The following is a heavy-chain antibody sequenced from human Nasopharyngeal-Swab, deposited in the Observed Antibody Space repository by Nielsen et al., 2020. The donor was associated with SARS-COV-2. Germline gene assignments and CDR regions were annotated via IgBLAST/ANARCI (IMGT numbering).Heavy chain of an antibody. CDR3: ARSMPSRYYYYGMDV. Sequence: GGSLRLSCTGSGYSFTSYWIGWVRQMPGKGLEWMGIIYPGDSDTRYSPSFQGQVTISADKSISTAYLQWSSLKASDTAMYYCARSMPSRYYYYGMDVWGQGTTVTVSS. CDR1: GYSFTSYW. CDR2: IYPGDSDT. V-gene: IGHV5-51*01. D-gene: IGHD2-2*01. J-gene: IGHJ6*02.